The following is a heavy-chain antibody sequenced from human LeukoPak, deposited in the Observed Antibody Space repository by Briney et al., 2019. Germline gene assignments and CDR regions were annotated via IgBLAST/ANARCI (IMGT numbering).Heavy chain of an antibody. CDR2: IIPIFGTA. Sequence: ASVKVSCKASGYIFPNYDINWVRQAPGQGLEWMGGIIPIFGTADYAQKFQGRVTITADESTSTAYMELSSLRSEDTAVYYCASGDYDYYYYGMDVWGQGTTVTVSS. J-gene: IGHJ6*02. CDR1: GYIFPNYD. CDR3: ASGDYDYYYYGMDV. V-gene: IGHV1-69*13. D-gene: IGHD4-17*01.